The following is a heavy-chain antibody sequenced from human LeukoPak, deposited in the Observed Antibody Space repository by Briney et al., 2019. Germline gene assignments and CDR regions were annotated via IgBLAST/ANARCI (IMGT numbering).Heavy chain of an antibody. D-gene: IGHD5-12*01. Sequence: PSETLSLTCAASGVSISSDNWWTWVRQPPGKGLEWIGEIYHSGTTNYNPSLKSRFTISVDKSKNQFSLKLTSVTAADTAVYYCTRGPSVAAHLDYWGRGTLVTVSS. V-gene: IGHV4-4*02. CDR2: IYHSGTT. CDR1: GVSISSDNW. J-gene: IGHJ4*02. CDR3: TRGPSVAAHLDY.